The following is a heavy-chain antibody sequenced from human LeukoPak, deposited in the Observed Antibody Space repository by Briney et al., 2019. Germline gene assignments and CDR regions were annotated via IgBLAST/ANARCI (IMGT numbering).Heavy chain of an antibody. CDR1: GFNFSSYW. J-gene: IGHJ4*02. V-gene: IGHV3-7*01. CDR3: ARTRGYSYGYGFDY. D-gene: IGHD5-18*01. CDR2: IKQDGSEK. Sequence: GGSLRLSCAASGFNFSSYWMSWVRQAPGKGLEWVANIKQDGSEKYYVDSVKGRFTISRDNAQNSLYLQMNSLRAEDTAVYYCARTRGYSYGYGFDYWGQGTLVTVSS.